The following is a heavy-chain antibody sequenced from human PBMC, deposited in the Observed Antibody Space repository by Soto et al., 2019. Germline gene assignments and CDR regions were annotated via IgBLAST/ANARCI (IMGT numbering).Heavy chain of an antibody. V-gene: IGHV1-2*02. CDR3: ARERVDYFGFDP. D-gene: IGHD2-21*01. CDR1: GYSFTSYF. J-gene: IGHJ5*02. CDR2: INPNSGGT. Sequence: QVQLVQSGGEVKKPGASVKVSCKGSGYSFTSYFIHWLRQAPGQGLEWMGWINPNSGGTKYAQKFQGRVTMTRDTSISTGHMELSRLRYDDTAVYFWARERVDYFGFDPWGQGTLVTVSS.